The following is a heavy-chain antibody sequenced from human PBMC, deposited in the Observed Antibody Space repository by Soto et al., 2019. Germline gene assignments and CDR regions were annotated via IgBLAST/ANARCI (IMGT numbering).Heavy chain of an antibody. V-gene: IGHV3-23*01. D-gene: IGHD6-13*01. CDR2: IGGDGGST. Sequence: GSLRLSCAASGFTFSSYAMNWVRQAPGKGLEWVSLIGGDGGSTYYADSVRGRFTISRDNSKNTPYLQMNSLRAEDTAIYYCAKAYSSIWSHWYFDLWGLGTLVTVSS. CDR3: AKAYSSIWSHWYFDL. J-gene: IGHJ2*01. CDR1: GFTFSSYA.